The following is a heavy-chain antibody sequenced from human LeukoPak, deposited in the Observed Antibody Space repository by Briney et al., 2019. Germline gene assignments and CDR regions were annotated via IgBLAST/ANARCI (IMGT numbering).Heavy chain of an antibody. D-gene: IGHD2-2*01. Sequence: ASVKVSCKASGYTFTSYYMHWVRQAPGQGLEWMGIINPSGGSTSYAQKFQGRVTMTRDTSTSTVYMELSSLRSEDTAVYYCASPAVVPAAIPHYYYYGMDVWDQGTTVTVSS. J-gene: IGHJ6*02. CDR2: INPSGGST. V-gene: IGHV1-46*01. CDR3: ASPAVVPAAIPHYYYYGMDV. CDR1: GYTFTSYY.